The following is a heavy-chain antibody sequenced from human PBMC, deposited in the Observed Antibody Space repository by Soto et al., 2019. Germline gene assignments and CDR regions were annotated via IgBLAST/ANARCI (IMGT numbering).Heavy chain of an antibody. CDR3: ARDAQLVGWFDP. J-gene: IGHJ5*02. CDR2: IYYSGST. V-gene: IGHV4-31*03. D-gene: IGHD6-13*01. Sequence: QVQLQESGPGLVKPSQTLSLTCTVSGGSISSGGYYWSWIRQHPGKGLELIGYIYYSGSTSYNPSLKSRVTISVDTSKNQFSLKLSSVTAADTAVYYCARDAQLVGWFDPWGQGTLVTVSS. CDR1: GGSISSGGYY.